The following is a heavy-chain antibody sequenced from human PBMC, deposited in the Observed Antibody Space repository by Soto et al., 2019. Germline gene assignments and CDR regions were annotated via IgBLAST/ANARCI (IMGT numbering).Heavy chain of an antibody. V-gene: IGHV1-24*01. J-gene: IGHJ6*02. Sequence: GASVKVSCKVSGYTLTELSMHWVRQAPGKGLEWMGGFDPEDGETIYAQRFQGRVTMTEDTSTDTAYMELSSLRSEDTAVYYCATERYYYASGSYSGYYYYGMDVWGQGTTVTVSS. CDR2: FDPEDGET. CDR3: ATERYYYASGSYSGYYYYGMDV. CDR1: GYTLTELS. D-gene: IGHD3-10*01.